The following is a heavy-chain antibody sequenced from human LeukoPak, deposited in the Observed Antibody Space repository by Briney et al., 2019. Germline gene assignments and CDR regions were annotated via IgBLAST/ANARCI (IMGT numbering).Heavy chain of an antibody. J-gene: IGHJ4*02. Sequence: QAGGSLRLSWAASGFTFDDYAMHWVRQAPGKGLEWVSLIGGDGGSTYYADSVKGRFTISRDNSKNSLFLQMKSLRTDDTALYYCVKEPHYYDRSGYFWGQGTLVTVSS. V-gene: IGHV3-43*02. D-gene: IGHD3-22*01. CDR3: VKEPHYYDRSGYF. CDR1: GFTFDDYA. CDR2: IGGDGGST.